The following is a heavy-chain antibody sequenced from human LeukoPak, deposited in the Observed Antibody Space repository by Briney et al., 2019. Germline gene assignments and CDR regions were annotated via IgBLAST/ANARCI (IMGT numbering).Heavy chain of an antibody. CDR2: ISSSSSYI. V-gene: IGHV3-21*01. CDR1: GCTFSSYS. J-gene: IGHJ6*03. Sequence: GGSLRLSCAASGCTFSSYSMNWVRKAPGKGLEWVSSISSSSSYIYYADSVKGRFTISRDNAKNSLYLQMNSLRAEDTAVYYCARGSTHRIVVVPAATRLPYYYYMDVWGKGTTVTISS. CDR3: ARGSTHRIVVVPAATRLPYYYYMDV. D-gene: IGHD2-2*01.